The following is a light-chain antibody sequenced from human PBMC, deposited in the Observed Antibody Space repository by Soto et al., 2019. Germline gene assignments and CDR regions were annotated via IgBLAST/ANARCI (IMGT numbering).Light chain of an antibody. CDR1: QSVSSSY. Sequence: IVLTQPPGTLSLSPGERATLSCRASQSVSSSYLAWYQQKPGQAPRLLIYGASSRATGIPERFSGSGSGTDFTLTISRLEPEDFAFYYCQQRNSWPLTFGGGTKVDI. CDR2: GAS. J-gene: IGKJ4*01. V-gene: IGKV3D-20*02. CDR3: QQRNSWPLT.